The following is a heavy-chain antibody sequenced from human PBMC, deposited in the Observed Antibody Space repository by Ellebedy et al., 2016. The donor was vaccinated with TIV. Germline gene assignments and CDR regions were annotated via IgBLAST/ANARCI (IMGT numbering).Heavy chain of an antibody. CDR3: ARTDPWQPIDD. V-gene: IGHV4-39*01. CDR2: VYYSGSP. Sequence: MPGGSLRLSCSVSGGSVSSTRYYWAWIRQPPGKGLEYIGSVYYSGSPYYNPSFKSRVTLSADTSKNQFSLNLRTVTAADTALYYCARTDPWQPIDDWGQGILVSVSS. CDR1: GGSVSSTRYY. J-gene: IGHJ4*02. D-gene: IGHD2-21*02.